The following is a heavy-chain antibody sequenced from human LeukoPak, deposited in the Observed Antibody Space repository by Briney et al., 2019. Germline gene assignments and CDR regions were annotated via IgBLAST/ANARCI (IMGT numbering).Heavy chain of an antibody. Sequence: ASVKVSCKASGGTFSTYVISWVRQAPGQGLEWMGWISGYKGNTNYAQKLQGRVTMTTDTSTSTAYMELRSLRSDDTAVYYCARDRQGGPWHYYYYYMDVWGKGTTVTVSS. V-gene: IGHV1-18*01. CDR1: GGTFSTYV. J-gene: IGHJ6*03. CDR3: ARDRQGGPWHYYYYYMDV. D-gene: IGHD3-16*01. CDR2: ISGYKGNT.